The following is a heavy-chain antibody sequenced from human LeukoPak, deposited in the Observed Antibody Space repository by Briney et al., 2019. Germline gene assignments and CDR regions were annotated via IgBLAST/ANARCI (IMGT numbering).Heavy chain of an antibody. J-gene: IGHJ6*02. V-gene: IGHV3-30*18. CDR3: AKDSSSRFYYYYGMDV. Sequence: PGGSLRLSCAASGFTFSSYGIHWVRQAPGKGLEWVAVISYDGRNKYYADSVKGRFTISRDNSKNTLYLQMNSLRAEDTAVYYCAKDSSSRFYYYYGMDVWGQGTTVAVSS. CDR2: ISYDGRNK. CDR1: GFTFSSYG. D-gene: IGHD6-6*01.